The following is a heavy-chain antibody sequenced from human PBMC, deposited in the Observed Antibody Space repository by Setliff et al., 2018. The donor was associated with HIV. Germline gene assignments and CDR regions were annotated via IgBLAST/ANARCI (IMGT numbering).Heavy chain of an antibody. D-gene: IGHD5-12*01. J-gene: IGHJ4*02. Sequence: PSETLSLTCAVYGGSFSGYCWSWIRQPPGKGLEWIGEIQHSGRINYNPSLRSRVTTSVDTSKNQFSLRLRSVTAADTAVYYCARTKADGYNGVFDSWGQGTLVTVSS. CDR3: ARTKADGYNGVFDS. CDR1: GGSFSGYC. CDR2: IQHSGRI. V-gene: IGHV4-34*01.